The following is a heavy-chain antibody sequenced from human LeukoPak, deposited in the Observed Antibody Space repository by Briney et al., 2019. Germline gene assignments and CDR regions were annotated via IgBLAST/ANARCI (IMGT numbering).Heavy chain of an antibody. V-gene: IGHV1-18*01. J-gene: IGHJ6*03. D-gene: IGHD3-22*01. Sequence: ASVKVSCKASGYTFTNYGISWVRQAPGQGLEWMGWSSTNNGETVYTHNLQGRISMTTDTSTSTADMELRSLRSDDTAVYYCKRATYYYDSSGSGLLDMDVWAKGPRSPSP. CDR1: GYTFTNYG. CDR3: KRATYYYDSSGSGLLDMDV. CDR2: SSTNNGET.